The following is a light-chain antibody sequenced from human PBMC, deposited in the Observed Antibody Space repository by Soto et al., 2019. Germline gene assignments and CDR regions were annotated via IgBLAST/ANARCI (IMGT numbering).Light chain of an antibody. CDR2: AAS. J-gene: IGKJ1*01. CDR3: QQYGNSPQT. CDR1: QTVSSSF. Sequence: EIVLTQSPGTLSLSPGERATLSCRASQTVSSSFLAWYQQTPGQAPRLLIYAASSRATGIPDRFSGSGSGTDFTLTISRLEPEDFAVYYRQQYGNSPQTFGQGTKVDIK. V-gene: IGKV3-20*01.